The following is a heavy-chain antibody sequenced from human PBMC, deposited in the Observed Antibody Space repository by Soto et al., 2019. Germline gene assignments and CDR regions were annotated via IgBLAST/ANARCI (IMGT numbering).Heavy chain of an antibody. J-gene: IGHJ3*02. CDR1: GFTFSSYA. D-gene: IGHD3-10*01. CDR3: AKDYGEGAFDI. CDR2: ISGSGGGA. Sequence: EVQLLESGGGLEQPGGSLRLSCAASGFTFSSYAMSWVRQAPGKGLEWVSGISGSGGGAYYADSVKGRFTISRDNSKNTLYLQMNSLRAEDTAVYYCAKDYGEGAFDIWGQGTMVTVSS. V-gene: IGHV3-23*01.